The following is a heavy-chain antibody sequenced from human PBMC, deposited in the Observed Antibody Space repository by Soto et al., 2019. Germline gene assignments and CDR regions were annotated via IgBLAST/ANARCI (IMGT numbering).Heavy chain of an antibody. CDR3: ARDIAVAGTSWFDP. Sequence: SETLSLTSAVSGGSISSYDWSWIQQPPGKGLEWIGYIYYSGSTNYNPSLKSRVTISVDTSKNQFSLKLSSVTAADTAVYYCARDIAVAGTSWFDPCGQGTLVTVS. D-gene: IGHD6-19*01. CDR2: IYYSGST. V-gene: IGHV4-59*01. CDR1: GGSISSYD. J-gene: IGHJ5*02.